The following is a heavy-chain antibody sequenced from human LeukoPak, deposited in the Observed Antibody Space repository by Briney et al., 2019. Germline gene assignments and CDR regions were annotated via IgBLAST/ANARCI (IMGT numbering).Heavy chain of an antibody. Sequence: GGSLRLSCAASGFTFSSYGMHWVRQAPGKGLEWVAVISYDGSNKYYADSVKGRFTISRDNSKNTLYLQMNSLRAEDTAVYYCARENSGSYSFDYWGQGTLVTVSS. D-gene: IGHD1-26*01. V-gene: IGHV3-30*03. CDR3: ARENSGSYSFDY. J-gene: IGHJ4*02. CDR2: ISYDGSNK. CDR1: GFTFSSYG.